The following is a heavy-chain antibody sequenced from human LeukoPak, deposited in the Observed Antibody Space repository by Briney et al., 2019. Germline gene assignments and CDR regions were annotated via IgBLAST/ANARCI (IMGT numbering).Heavy chain of an antibody. Sequence: GGSLRLSCAASGFTFSSYSMNWVRQAPGKGLEWVSSISSSSSYIYYADSVKSRFTISGDNAKNSLYLQMNSLRAEDTAVYYCAREVGDYYYDSSGYPDYWGQGTLVTVSS. D-gene: IGHD3-22*01. CDR3: AREVGDYYYDSSGYPDY. J-gene: IGHJ4*02. V-gene: IGHV3-21*01. CDR1: GFTFSSYS. CDR2: ISSSSSYI.